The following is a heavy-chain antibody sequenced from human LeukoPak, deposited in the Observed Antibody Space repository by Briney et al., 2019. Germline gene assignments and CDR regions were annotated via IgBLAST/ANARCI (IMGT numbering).Heavy chain of an antibody. Sequence: SVKVSCKASGFTLTSSAMQWVRQARGQRLEWIGWIVVGSGNTNYAQKFQERVTITRDMSTSTAYMELSSLRSEDTAVYYCAAGWVCSGGSCYYYFDYWGQGTLVTVSS. CDR2: IVVGSGNT. CDR1: GFTLTSSA. D-gene: IGHD2-15*01. J-gene: IGHJ4*02. V-gene: IGHV1-58*02. CDR3: AAGWVCSGGSCYYYFDY.